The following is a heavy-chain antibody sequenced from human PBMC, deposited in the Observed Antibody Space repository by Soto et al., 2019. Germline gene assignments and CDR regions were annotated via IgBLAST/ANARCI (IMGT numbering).Heavy chain of an antibody. CDR3: ASGGWTYDILTGYYL. Sequence: QVQLQESGPGLVKPSETLSLTCTVSGGSISSYYWSWIRQPPGKGLEWIGYIYYSGRTNYNPSLKSRFTISVDTSKNQFSLKLSSVTAADTAVYYCASGGWTYDILTGYYLWGQGTMVTVSS. CDR2: IYYSGRT. V-gene: IGHV4-59*01. CDR1: GGSISSYY. J-gene: IGHJ3*01. D-gene: IGHD3-9*01.